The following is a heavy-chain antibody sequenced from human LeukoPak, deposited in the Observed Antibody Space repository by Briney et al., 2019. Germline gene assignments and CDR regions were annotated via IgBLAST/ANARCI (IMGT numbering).Heavy chain of an antibody. Sequence: PGGSLRLSCAASGFTFSSYSMNWARQALGKGLEWVSSISSSSSYIYYADSVKGRFTISRDNAKNSLYLQMNSLRAEDTAVYYCARTFGSWYGYWGQGTLVTVSS. V-gene: IGHV3-21*01. J-gene: IGHJ4*02. D-gene: IGHD6-13*01. CDR2: ISSSSSYI. CDR1: GFTFSSYS. CDR3: ARTFGSWYGY.